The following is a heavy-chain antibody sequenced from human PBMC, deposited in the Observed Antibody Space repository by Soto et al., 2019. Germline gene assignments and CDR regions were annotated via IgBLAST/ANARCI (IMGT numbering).Heavy chain of an antibody. CDR3: ARHGGSGYLTPFDY. CDR2: ISYDGSNE. D-gene: IGHD3-22*01. J-gene: IGHJ4*02. V-gene: IGHV3-30*03. CDR1: GFIFSNYG. Sequence: GGSLRLSCAASGFIFSNYGMHWVRQAPGKGLEWVAVISYDGSNEYCADSVKGRFTISRDNSRNTLYLQMNCLRAEDTAVYYCARHGGSGYLTPFDYWGQGTLVTVSS.